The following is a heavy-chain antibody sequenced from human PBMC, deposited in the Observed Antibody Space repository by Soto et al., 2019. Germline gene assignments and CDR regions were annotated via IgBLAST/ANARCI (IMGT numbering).Heavy chain of an antibody. V-gene: IGHV3-30-3*01. CDR3: ARDSILSGTTRPPPLDY. Sequence: QVQLVESGGGVVQPGRSLRLSCAASGFTFSSNAMHWVRQAPGKGLEWVAVMSYDGSNEYYADSVQGRFTISRDNSKNTLYLQMNSLRAEDTAVYYCARDSILSGTTRPPPLDYWGQGTLVTVSS. CDR1: GFTFSSNA. CDR2: MSYDGSNE. D-gene: IGHD1-1*01. J-gene: IGHJ4*02.